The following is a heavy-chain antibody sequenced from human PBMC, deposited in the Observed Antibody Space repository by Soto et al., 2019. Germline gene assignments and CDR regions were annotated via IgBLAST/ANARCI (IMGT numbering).Heavy chain of an antibody. CDR1: GGTFSSYT. CDR3: ARAIAVAASAGGVERIDY. V-gene: IGHV1-69*02. CDR2: IIPILGIA. J-gene: IGHJ4*02. D-gene: IGHD6-19*01. Sequence: QVQLVQSGAEVKKPGSSVKVSCKASGGTFSSYTISWVRQAPGQGLEWMGRIIPILGIANYAQKFQGRVTITADKSTSTAYMELSSLRSEDTAVYYCARAIAVAASAGGVERIDYWGQGTLVTVSS.